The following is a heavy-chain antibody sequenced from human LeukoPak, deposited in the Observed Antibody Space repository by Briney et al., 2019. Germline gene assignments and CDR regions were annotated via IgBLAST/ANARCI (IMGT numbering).Heavy chain of an antibody. CDR2: IRYDGSNK. Sequence: PGGSLRLSCAASGFTFSSYGMHWVRQAPGKGLEWVAFIRYDGSNKYYADSVKGRFTISRDNSKNTLYPQMNSLRAEDTAVYYCAKDSSGDYDGENDYWGQGTLVTVSS. CDR3: AKDSSGDYDGENDY. CDR1: GFTFSSYG. D-gene: IGHD2-21*02. V-gene: IGHV3-30*02. J-gene: IGHJ4*02.